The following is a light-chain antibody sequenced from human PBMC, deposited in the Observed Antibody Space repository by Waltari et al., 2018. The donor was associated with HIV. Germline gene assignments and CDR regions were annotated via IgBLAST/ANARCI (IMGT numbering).Light chain of an antibody. CDR2: DVN. CDR1: STYVDTF. CDR3: CSHAGNLIFT. V-gene: IGLV2-11*01. J-gene: IGLJ1*01. Sequence: QSALTQPHSVSGSPGQSLTISCTGTSTYVDTFVSWYQQHPGKAPKVIIYDVNKRPSGVPDGFSGSKSGNTAFLTISGLQAEDEAEYHCCSHAGNLIFTFGPGTKVTVL.